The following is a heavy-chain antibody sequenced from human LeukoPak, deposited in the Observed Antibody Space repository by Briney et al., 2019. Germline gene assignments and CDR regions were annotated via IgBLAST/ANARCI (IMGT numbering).Heavy chain of an antibody. CDR2: ISWNSGSI. CDR1: GFTFDDYA. D-gene: IGHD4-17*01. V-gene: IGHV3-9*01. J-gene: IGHJ4*02. Sequence: GGSLRLSCAASGFTFDDYAMHWVRQAPGKGLEWVSGISWNSGSIGYADSVKGRFTISRDNAKNSLYLQMNSLRAEDTALYYCAKGRYYGDVFDYWGQGTLVTVSS. CDR3: AKGRYYGDVFDY.